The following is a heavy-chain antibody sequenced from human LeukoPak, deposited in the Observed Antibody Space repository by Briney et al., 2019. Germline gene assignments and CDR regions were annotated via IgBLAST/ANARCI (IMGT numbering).Heavy chain of an antibody. Sequence: SETLSLTCTVSGGSISSYYWSWIRQPPGKGLEWIGYIYYSGSTNYNPSLKSRVTISVGTSKNQFSLKLSSVTAADTAVYYCARDSPSIAAFDYWGQGTLVTVSS. J-gene: IGHJ4*02. CDR1: GGSISSYY. D-gene: IGHD6-6*01. V-gene: IGHV4-59*01. CDR3: ARDSPSIAAFDY. CDR2: IYYSGST.